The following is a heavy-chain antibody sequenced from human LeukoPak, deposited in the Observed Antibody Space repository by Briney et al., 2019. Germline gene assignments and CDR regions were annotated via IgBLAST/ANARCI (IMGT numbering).Heavy chain of an antibody. J-gene: IGHJ4*02. CDR1: GFTFSNSA. V-gene: IGHV1-58*02. Sequence: WASVKVSCKASGFTFSNSAMQWVRQARGQRLEWIGWIIVGSGKTHYAQNFQDRVTITRDMSTNTAYMELSSLRSEDTAVYYCAAELYSGSFGRCCSFAFWGQGTQVTVSS. D-gene: IGHD1-26*01. CDR3: AAELYSGSFGRCCSFAF. CDR2: IIVGSGKT.